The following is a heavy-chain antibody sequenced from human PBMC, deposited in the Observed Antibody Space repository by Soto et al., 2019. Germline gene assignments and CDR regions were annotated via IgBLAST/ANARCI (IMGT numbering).Heavy chain of an antibody. CDR3: ARVLPGSRYICAD. J-gene: IGHJ1*01. V-gene: IGHV3-11*01. Sequence: PGGSLRLSCAASGYTFSDYYMSWIRQAPGKGLEWLSYISSSGDTIYYADSVKGRFTISRDNAKNSLYLQMNSLRAEDTAVYYCARVLPGSRYICADWGQRTLVP. CDR1: GYTFSDYY. D-gene: IGHD6-13*01. CDR2: ISSSGDTI.